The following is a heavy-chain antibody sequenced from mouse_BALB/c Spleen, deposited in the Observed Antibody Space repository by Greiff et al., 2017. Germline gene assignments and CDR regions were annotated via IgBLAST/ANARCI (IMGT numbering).Heavy chain of an antibody. CDR1: GFSLSTSGMG. Sequence: VKLMESGPGILQPSQTLSLTCSFSGFSLSTSGMGVSWIRQPSGKGLEWLAHIYWDDDKRYNPSLKSRLTISKDTSRNQVFLKITSVDTADTATYYCARRRLTYAMDYWGQGTSVTVSS. D-gene: IGHD3-2*02. J-gene: IGHJ4*01. V-gene: IGHV8-12*01. CDR2: IYWDDDK. CDR3: ARRRLTYAMDY.